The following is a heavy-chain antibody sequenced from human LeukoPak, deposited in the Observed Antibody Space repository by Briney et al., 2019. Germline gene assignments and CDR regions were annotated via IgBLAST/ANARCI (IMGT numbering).Heavy chain of an antibody. D-gene: IGHD6-13*01. CDR2: MNPNSGNT. CDR3: AGRAAAAAGTWYYYYYMDV. CDR1: GYTFTSYD. V-gene: IGHV1-8*03. Sequence: ASVKVSCKASGYTFTSYDINWVRQATGQGLEWMGWMNPNSGNTGYAQKFQGRVTLTRNTSISTAYMELSSLRSEDTAVYYCAGRAAAAAGTWYYYYYMDVWGKGTTVTVSS. J-gene: IGHJ6*03.